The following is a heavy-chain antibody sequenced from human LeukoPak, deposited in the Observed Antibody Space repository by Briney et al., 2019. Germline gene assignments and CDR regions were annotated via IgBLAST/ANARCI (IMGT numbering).Heavy chain of an antibody. Sequence: GGSLRLSCAASGFTCSSFGRHWARQAPAKGLDWVAVITYDGSKKYYADSVKGRFTISRDNSKNTLYLQMDSLRTEDTAVYYCARGLDYDILTFWGQGTLVTVSS. CDR3: ARGLDYDILTF. D-gene: IGHD3-9*01. CDR1: GFTCSSFG. J-gene: IGHJ4*02. V-gene: IGHV3-30-3*01. CDR2: ITYDGSKK.